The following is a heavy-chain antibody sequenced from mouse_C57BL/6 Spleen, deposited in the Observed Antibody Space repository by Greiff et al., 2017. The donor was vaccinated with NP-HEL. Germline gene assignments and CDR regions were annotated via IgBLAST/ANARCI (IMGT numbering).Heavy chain of an antibody. J-gene: IGHJ2*01. CDR1: GYSFTGYY. CDR2: INPSTGGT. CDR3: ARSGIYYDYDLDY. Sequence: VQLQQSGPELVKPGASVKISCKASGYSFTGYYMNWVKQSPEKSLEWIGEINPSTGGTTYNQKFKAKATLTVDKSSSTAYMQLKSLTSEDSAVYYCARSGIYYDYDLDYWGQGTTLTVSS. D-gene: IGHD2-4*01. V-gene: IGHV1-42*01.